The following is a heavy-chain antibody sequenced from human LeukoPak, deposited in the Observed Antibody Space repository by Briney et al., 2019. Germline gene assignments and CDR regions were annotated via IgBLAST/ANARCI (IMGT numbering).Heavy chain of an antibody. CDR1: GGSISSSSYY. V-gene: IGHV4-61*02. Sequence: PSETLSLTCTVSGGSISSSSYYWGWIRQPAGKGLEWIGRIYTSGSTNYNPSLKSRVTISVDTSKNQFSLKLSSVTAADTAVYYCARGYCSSTSCYWRYWGQGILVTVSS. CDR3: ARGYCSSTSCYWRY. D-gene: IGHD2-2*01. J-gene: IGHJ4*02. CDR2: IYTSGST.